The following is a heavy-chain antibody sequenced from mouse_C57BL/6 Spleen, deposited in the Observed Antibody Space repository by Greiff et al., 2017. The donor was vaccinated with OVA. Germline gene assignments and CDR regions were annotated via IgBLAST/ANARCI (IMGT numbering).Heavy chain of an antibody. CDR3: AGYGNAMDY. D-gene: IGHD2-2*01. CDR1: GYTFTSYW. V-gene: IGHV1-52*01. J-gene: IGHJ4*01. Sequence: QVHVKQPGAELVRPGSSVKLSCKASGYTFTSYWMHWVKQRPIQGLEWIGNIDPSDSETHYNQKFKDKATLTVDKSSSTAYMQLSSLTSEDSAVYYCAGYGNAMDYWGQGTSVTVSS. CDR2: IDPSDSET.